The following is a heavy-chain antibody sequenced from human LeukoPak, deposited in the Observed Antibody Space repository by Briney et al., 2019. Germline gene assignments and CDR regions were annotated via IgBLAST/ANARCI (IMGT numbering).Heavy chain of an antibody. D-gene: IGHD6-13*01. V-gene: IGHV4-39*07. CDR1: GGSISTNAYY. CDR3: ASAGIAAAARGWFDP. Sequence: PSETLSLTCTVSGGSISTNAYYCGWIRQPPGKGLEWIASSHYTGSTFYNPSLKSRVTISVDTSKNQFSLRLSSVTAADTAVYYCASAGIAAAARGWFDPWGQGTLVTVSS. CDR2: SHYTGST. J-gene: IGHJ5*02.